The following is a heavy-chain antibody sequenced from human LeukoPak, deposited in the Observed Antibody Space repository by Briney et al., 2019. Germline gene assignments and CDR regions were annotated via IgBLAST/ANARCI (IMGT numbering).Heavy chain of an antibody. CDR1: GFTFSSYW. V-gene: IGHV3-48*04. Sequence: GGSLRLSCAASGFTFSSYWMHWVRQAPGKGLEWVSYISSSGSTIYYADSVKGRFTISRDNAKNSLYLQMNSLRAEDTAVYYCAREKYGSGIHYDYWGQGTLVTVSS. D-gene: IGHD3-10*01. CDR2: ISSSGSTI. J-gene: IGHJ4*02. CDR3: AREKYGSGIHYDY.